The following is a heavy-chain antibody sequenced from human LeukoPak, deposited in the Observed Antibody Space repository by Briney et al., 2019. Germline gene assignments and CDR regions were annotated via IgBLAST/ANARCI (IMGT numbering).Heavy chain of an antibody. Sequence: GGSLRLSCAASGFTVSSYWMGWVRQAPGKGLEWVANIKTEGYDKYYVDSLKGRFTISRDNANNSLYLQMDSLRAEDTAVYYCARALYNHGWFPDYFDYWGQGTLVTVSS. CDR3: ARALYNHGWFPDYFDY. J-gene: IGHJ4*02. CDR1: GFTVSSYW. CDR2: IKTEGYDK. D-gene: IGHD6-19*01. V-gene: IGHV3-7*01.